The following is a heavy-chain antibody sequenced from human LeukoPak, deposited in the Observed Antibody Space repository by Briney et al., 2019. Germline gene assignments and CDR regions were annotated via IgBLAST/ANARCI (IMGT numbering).Heavy chain of an antibody. CDR2: IKQDGSEK. V-gene: IGHV3-7*03. J-gene: IGHJ4*02. Sequence: GGSLRLSCAASGFTFSSYWMSWVRQAPGKGLEWVANIKQDGSEKYYVDSVKGRFTISRDSSKNSLYLQMNSLRAEDTAVYYCASFTPPRYFDWLLYRFDYWGQGTLVTVSS. CDR3: ASFTPPRYFDWLLYRFDY. D-gene: IGHD3-9*01. CDR1: GFTFSSYW.